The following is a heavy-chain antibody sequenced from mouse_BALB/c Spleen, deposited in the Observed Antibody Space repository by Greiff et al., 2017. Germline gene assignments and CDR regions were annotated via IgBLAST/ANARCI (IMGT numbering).Heavy chain of an antibody. CDR3: ANLYDYDAGCAMDY. D-gene: IGHD2-4*01. CDR2: IWAGGST. Sequence: QVQLKESGPGLVAPSQSLSITRTVSGFSLTSYGVHWGRQPPGKGLELLGVIWAGGSTNYNSALMSRLSISKDNSKSQVFLKMNSLQTDDTAMYYCANLYDYDAGCAMDYWGQGTSVTVSS. CDR1: GFSLTSYG. V-gene: IGHV2-9*02. J-gene: IGHJ4*01.